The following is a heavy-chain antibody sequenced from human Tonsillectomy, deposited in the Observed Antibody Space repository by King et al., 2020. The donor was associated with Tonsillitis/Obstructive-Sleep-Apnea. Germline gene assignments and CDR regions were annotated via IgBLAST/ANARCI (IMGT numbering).Heavy chain of an antibody. Sequence: DVQLVESGGGLAQPGRSLRLSCAASGFTFDDYGMHWVRQAPGKGLEWVSGISWNSGNIGYADSVKRRFTISRDNVKNSLYLQMNSLRAEDTALYYCVKGGGTMILAGAFDIWGQGTLVTVSS. CDR2: ISWNSGNI. D-gene: IGHD3-22*01. J-gene: IGHJ3*02. CDR3: VKGGGTMILAGAFDI. CDR1: GFTFDDYG. V-gene: IGHV3-9*01.